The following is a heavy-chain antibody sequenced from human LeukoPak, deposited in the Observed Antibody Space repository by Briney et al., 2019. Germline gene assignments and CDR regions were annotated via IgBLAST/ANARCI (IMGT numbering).Heavy chain of an antibody. J-gene: IGHJ5*02. V-gene: IGHV3-53*01. CDR3: TSHAAFDP. CDR2: IYSDGST. CDR1: GFTASGNY. Sequence: AGGSLRLSCAASGFTASGNYLTWVRQAPGKGLEWVSLIYSDGSTYYADSVKGRFTVSRDNSKNTLYLQMNSLRAEDTAVYYCTSHAAFDPWGQGTLVTVSS.